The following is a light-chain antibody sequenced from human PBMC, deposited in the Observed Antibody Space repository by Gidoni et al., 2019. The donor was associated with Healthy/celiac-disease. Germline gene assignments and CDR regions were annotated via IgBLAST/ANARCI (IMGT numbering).Light chain of an antibody. Sequence: DIQMTQSPSSLSASVGDRVTITCRASQSISSYLNWYQQKPGKAPKLLIDAASSLQSGVPSRFSGSGSGTDFTLTISSLQPEDFATYYCQQSYSTQAFXXXTKVEIK. CDR1: QSISSY. CDR2: AAS. CDR3: QQSYSTQA. V-gene: IGKV1-39*01. J-gene: IGKJ1*01.